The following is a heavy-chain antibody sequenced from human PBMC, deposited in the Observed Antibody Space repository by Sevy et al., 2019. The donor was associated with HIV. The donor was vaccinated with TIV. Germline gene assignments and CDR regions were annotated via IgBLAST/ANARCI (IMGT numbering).Heavy chain of an antibody. D-gene: IGHD2-2*01. CDR2: INYTGST. CDR1: AVSITDYY. J-gene: IGHJ2*01. Sequence: SETLSLTCTVSAVSITDYYWSWIRQPPGKGLEWIANINYTGSTNYKPSLQSRVTISVDTSKNQFSLKLNSVTAADTAVYYCARDWGTPAAHYWYFDLWGRGTLVTVSS. V-gene: IGHV4-59*01. CDR3: ARDWGTPAAHYWYFDL.